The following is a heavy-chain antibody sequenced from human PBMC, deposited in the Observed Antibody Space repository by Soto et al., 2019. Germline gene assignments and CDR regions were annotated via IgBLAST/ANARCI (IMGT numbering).Heavy chain of an antibody. V-gene: IGHV3-73*01. J-gene: IGHJ4*02. CDR2: IRSKANSYAT. D-gene: IGHD5-12*01. Sequence: EVQLVESGGGLVQPGGSLKLSCAASGFIFSGSAIHWVRQASGEWLEWVGRIRSKANSYATACAASLKGRFTISRDDSKTTAYLQMNSLKTEDTAVYYCTTRGDGYNADYDYWGKGTLVTVSS. CDR1: GFIFSGSA. CDR3: TTRGDGYNADYDY.